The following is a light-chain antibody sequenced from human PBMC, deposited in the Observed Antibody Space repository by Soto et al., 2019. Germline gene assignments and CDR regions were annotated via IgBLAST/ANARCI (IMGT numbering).Light chain of an antibody. V-gene: IGKV3-15*01. CDR1: QSVSSN. CDR2: GAS. CDR3: QQYNNWPPWT. Sequence: EIVMTQSPATLSVSPGERATLSSRASQSVSSNLAWYQQKPGQAPRLFIYGASTRATGIPARFSGSGSGTEFTLTISSLQSEDFAVYYCQQYNNWPPWTFGQGTKVEIK. J-gene: IGKJ1*01.